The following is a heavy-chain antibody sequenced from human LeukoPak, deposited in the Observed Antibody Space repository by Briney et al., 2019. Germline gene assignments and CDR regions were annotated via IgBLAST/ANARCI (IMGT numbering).Heavy chain of an antibody. D-gene: IGHD3-22*01. CDR3: AKRGVVIRVILVGFHKEAYYFDS. CDR1: GFTFSNYG. V-gene: IGHV3-23*01. Sequence: GGSLRLSCAASGFTFSNYGMSWVRQAPGKGLEWVAGISDSGGRTNYADSAKGRFTISRDNPKNTLYPQMNSLRAEDTAVYFCAKRGVVIRVILVGFHKEAYYFDSWGQGALVTVSS. J-gene: IGHJ4*02. CDR2: ISDSGGRT.